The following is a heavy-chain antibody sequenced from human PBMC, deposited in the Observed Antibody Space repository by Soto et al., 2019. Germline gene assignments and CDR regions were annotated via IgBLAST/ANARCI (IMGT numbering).Heavy chain of an antibody. CDR2: INPNSGGT. J-gene: IGHJ6*02. Sequence: ASVKVSCKASGDTFTGYSMHWVRQAPGQGLEWMGWINPNSGGTNYAQKLQGCVTMTTDTSISTAYMQLSRLRSDDTAVYYCARSYTTVYHNGGRDVWGQGTTVTV. CDR1: GDTFTGYS. CDR3: ARSYTTVYHNGGRDV. V-gene: IGHV1-2*04. D-gene: IGHD1-1*01.